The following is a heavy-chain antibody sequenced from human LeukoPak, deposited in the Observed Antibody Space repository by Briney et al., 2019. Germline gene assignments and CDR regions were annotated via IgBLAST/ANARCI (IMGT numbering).Heavy chain of an antibody. CDR3: AKGYYYDSSGPEAEYFQH. CDR2: ISGDGGST. V-gene: IGHV3-43*02. Sequence: PGGSLRLSCAASGFTFDDYAMHWVRHAPGKGLEWVSLISGDGGSTYYADSVKGRFTISRDNSKNSLYLQMNSLRTEDTALYYCAKGYYYDSSGPEAEYFQHWGQGTLVTVSS. CDR1: GFTFDDYA. J-gene: IGHJ1*01. D-gene: IGHD3-22*01.